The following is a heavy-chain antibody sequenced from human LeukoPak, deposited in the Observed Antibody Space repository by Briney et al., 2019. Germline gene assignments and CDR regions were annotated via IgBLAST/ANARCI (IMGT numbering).Heavy chain of an antibody. CDR1: GGSISSYY. V-gene: IGHV4-59*01. Sequence: SLTLSLTCTVSGGSISSYYWSWIRQPPGRGLEWIGYIYYSGSTNYNPSLKSRVTISVDTSKNQFSLKLSSVTAADTAVYYCARLDIVVVPAATKDYYYYYMDVWGKGTTVTVSS. CDR2: IYYSGST. CDR3: ARLDIVVVPAATKDYYYYYMDV. J-gene: IGHJ6*03. D-gene: IGHD2-2*03.